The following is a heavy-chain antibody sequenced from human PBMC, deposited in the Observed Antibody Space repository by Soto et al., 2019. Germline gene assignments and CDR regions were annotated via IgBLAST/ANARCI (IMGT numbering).Heavy chain of an antibody. CDR2: IIPIFGTA. CDR3: ARGGGIAVAGISWGGDYYYGMDV. J-gene: IGHJ6*02. Sequence: SVKVSCKASGGTFSSYAISWVRQAPGQGLEWMGGIIPIFGTANYAQKFQGRVTITADKSTSTAYMELSSLRSEDTAVHYCARGGGIAVAGISWGGDYYYGMDVWGQGTTVTVSS. V-gene: IGHV1-69*06. CDR1: GGTFSSYA. D-gene: IGHD6-19*01.